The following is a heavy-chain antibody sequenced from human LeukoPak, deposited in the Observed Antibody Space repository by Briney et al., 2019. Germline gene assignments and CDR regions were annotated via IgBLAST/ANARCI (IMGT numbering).Heavy chain of an antibody. CDR3: ATGADYDFWSGYYWYFDY. CDR1: GFTFSGYG. D-gene: IGHD3-3*01. CDR2: IQYDGSNK. V-gene: IGHV3-30*02. J-gene: IGHJ4*02. Sequence: TGGSPRLSCAASGFTFSGYGMHWVRQAPGKGLQWVAFIQYDGSNKFYADSVKGRFTISRDNSKNTLWLQMNSLRAEDTAVYYCATGADYDFWSGYYWYFDYWGQGTLVTVSS.